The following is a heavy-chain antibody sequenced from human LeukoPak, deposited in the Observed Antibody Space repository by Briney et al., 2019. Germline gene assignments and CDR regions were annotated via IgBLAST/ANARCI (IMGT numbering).Heavy chain of an antibody. CDR2: MNPNSGNT. D-gene: IGHD6-13*01. CDR1: GYTFTSYD. V-gene: IGHV1-8*01. Sequence: ASVKVSCKASGYTFTSYDINWARQATGQGLEWMGWMNPNSGNTGYAQKFQGRVTMTRNTSISTAYMELSSLRSEDTAVYYCARESWAAAGLSDYWGQGTLVTVSS. J-gene: IGHJ4*02. CDR3: ARESWAAAGLSDY.